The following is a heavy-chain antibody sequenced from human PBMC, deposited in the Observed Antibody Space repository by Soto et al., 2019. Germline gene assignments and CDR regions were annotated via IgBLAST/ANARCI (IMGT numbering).Heavy chain of an antibody. Sequence: QLQLQESGPGLVKPSETLSLTCTVSGGSISSSSYYWGWIRQPPGKGLEWIGSIYYSGTYYNPSLKSRVTISVDTSKNQFSLKLSSVTAADTAVYYCARYWGVETFDYWGQGTLVTVSS. CDR1: GGSISSSSYY. D-gene: IGHD3-16*01. CDR3: ARYWGVETFDY. J-gene: IGHJ4*02. V-gene: IGHV4-39*01. CDR2: IYYSGT.